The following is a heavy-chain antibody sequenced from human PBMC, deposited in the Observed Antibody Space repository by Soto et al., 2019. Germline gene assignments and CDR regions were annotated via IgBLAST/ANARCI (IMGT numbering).Heavy chain of an antibody. Sequence: ASVKVSCKASGYTFTGYYMHWVRQAPGQGLEWMGWINPNSGGTNYAQKFQGWVTMTRDTPISTAYMELSRLRPDDTAVYYCARAPLIYRGDYYYGMNVWGQGTTVTVSS. CDR1: GYTFTGYY. CDR3: ARAPLIYRGDYYYGMNV. V-gene: IGHV1-2*04. D-gene: IGHD1-26*01. J-gene: IGHJ6*02. CDR2: INPNSGGT.